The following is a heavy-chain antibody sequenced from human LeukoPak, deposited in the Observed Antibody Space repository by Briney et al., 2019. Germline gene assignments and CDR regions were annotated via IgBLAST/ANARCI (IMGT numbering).Heavy chain of an antibody. J-gene: IGHJ4*02. V-gene: IGHV4-34*01. D-gene: IGHD3-16*02. CDR2: INHSGST. CDR3: ARGLNRLPPGGY. Sequence: SETLSLTCAVYGGSFSGYYWSWIRQPPGKGLEWIGDINHSGSTNYNPSLKSRVTISADTSKNQSSLNLRSVTAADTAVYFCARGLNRLPPGGYWGQGTLVTVSS. CDR1: GGSFSGYY.